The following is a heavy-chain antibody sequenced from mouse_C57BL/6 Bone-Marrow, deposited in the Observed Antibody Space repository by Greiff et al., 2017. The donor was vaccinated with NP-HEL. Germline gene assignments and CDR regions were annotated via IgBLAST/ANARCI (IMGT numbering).Heavy chain of an antibody. D-gene: IGHD2-4*01. CDR1: GYSFTSYY. CDR2: IYPGSGNT. V-gene: IGHV1-66*01. CDR3: ARGGYYDYGGYFDV. Sequence: VQLQQSGPELVKPGASVKISCKASGYSFTSYYIHWVKQRPGQGLEWIGWIYPGSGNTKYNEKFKGKATLTADTSSSTAYMQLSSLTSEDSAVYYCARGGYYDYGGYFDVWGTGTTVTVSS. J-gene: IGHJ1*03.